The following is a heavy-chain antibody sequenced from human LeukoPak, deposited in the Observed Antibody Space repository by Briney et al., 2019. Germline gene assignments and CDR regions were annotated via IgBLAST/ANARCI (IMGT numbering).Heavy chain of an antibody. V-gene: IGHV3-21*01. CDR1: GFTFSSYS. CDR2: ISSSSSYI. D-gene: IGHD6-19*01. Sequence: PGGSLRLSCAASGFTFSSYSMNWVRQAPGKGLEWVSSISSSSSYIYYADSVKGRFTISRDNAKNSLYLQMNSLRAEDTAVYYCARFLAVAGTGVHWGQGTLVTVSS. J-gene: IGHJ4*02. CDR3: ARFLAVAGTGVH.